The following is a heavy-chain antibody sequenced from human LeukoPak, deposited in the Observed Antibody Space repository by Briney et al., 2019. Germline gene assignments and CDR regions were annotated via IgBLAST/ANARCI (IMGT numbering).Heavy chain of an antibody. CDR1: GFTVSSNY. J-gene: IGHJ4*02. V-gene: IGHV3-66*01. D-gene: IGHD3-22*01. CDR2: IYSGGST. CDR3: ARDYYDSSGYYHGY. Sequence: GGSLRLSCAASGFTVSSNYMSWVRQAPGKGLEWVSVIYSGGSTYYADSVKGRFTISRDNSKNTLYLQMNCLRAEDTAVYYCARDYYDSSGYYHGYWGQGTLVTVSS.